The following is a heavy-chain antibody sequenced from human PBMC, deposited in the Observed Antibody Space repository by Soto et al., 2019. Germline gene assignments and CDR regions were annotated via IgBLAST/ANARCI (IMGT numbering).Heavy chain of an antibody. J-gene: IGHJ4*02. CDR1: GGSFIDYS. V-gene: IGHV4-34*01. Sequence: QVLLQQWGAGRLKPSETLSLTCAVYGGSFIDYSWGWIRQSPGTGLEWIGEINHSGSANYNPSLKSPVTISVDTSKNQFALKLYSVTAADAVVYYCARVSDYWSQGTLVTVSS. CDR3: ARVSDY. CDR2: INHSGSA.